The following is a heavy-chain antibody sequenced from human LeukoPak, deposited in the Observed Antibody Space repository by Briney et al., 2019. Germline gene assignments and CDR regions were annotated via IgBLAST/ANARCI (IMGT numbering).Heavy chain of an antibody. CDR2: ISAYNGNT. CDR1: GYTFTSYG. CDR3: ARGYWSSSEAGY. D-gene: IGHD6-6*01. V-gene: IGHV1-18*01. Sequence: ASVKVSCKASGYTFTSYGISWVRQAPGQGLEWMGWISAYNGNTNYAQKLQGRVTMTRNTSISTAYMELSSLRSEDTAVYYCARGYWSSSEAGYWGQGTLVTVSS. J-gene: IGHJ4*02.